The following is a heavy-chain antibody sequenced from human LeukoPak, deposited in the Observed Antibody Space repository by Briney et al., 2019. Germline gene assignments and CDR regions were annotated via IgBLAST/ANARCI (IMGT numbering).Heavy chain of an antibody. CDR1: GFTFEDYA. J-gene: IGHJ5*02. CDR2: ISSNSGSI. V-gene: IGHV3-9*01. CDR3: TKGAHYYDSSGYWS. D-gene: IGHD3-22*01. Sequence: GGSLRLSCAASGFTFEDYAMHWVRQAPGKGLEWVSGISSNSGSIDYADSVKGRFTISRDNAKNSLYLQMNSLRAEDTALYYCTKGAHYYDSSGYWSWGQGTLVTVSS.